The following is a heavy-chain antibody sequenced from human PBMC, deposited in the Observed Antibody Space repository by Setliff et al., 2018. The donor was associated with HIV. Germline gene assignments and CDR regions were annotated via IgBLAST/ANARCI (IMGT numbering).Heavy chain of an antibody. CDR1: GFSIGTTGMC. D-gene: IGHD3-3*01. V-gene: IGHV2-70*11. CDR2: IDWDDDT. J-gene: IGHJ4*02. CDR3: ARRVLTSSDYFDY. Sequence: SGPTLVNPTQTLTLTCTVSGFSIGTTGMCVSWIRQPPGKALEWLARIDWDDDTHYNASLKTRLTVSKDTSKNQVVLSLANMDPVDTATYYCARRVLTSSDYFDYWGQGALVTVSS.